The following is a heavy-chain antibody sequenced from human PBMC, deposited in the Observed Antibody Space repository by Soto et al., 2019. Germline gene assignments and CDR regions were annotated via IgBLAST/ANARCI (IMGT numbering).Heavy chain of an antibody. D-gene: IGHD6-13*01. CDR1: GGSFSGYY. V-gene: IGHV4-34*01. CDR2: INHSGST. Sequence: SETLSLTCAVYGGSFSGYYWSWIRQPPGKRLEWIGEINHSGSTNYNPSLKSRVTISVDTSKNQFSLKLSSVTAGDTAVYYCARGGGIAAAVDYWGHGTLVTVSS. J-gene: IGHJ4*01. CDR3: ARGGGIAAAVDY.